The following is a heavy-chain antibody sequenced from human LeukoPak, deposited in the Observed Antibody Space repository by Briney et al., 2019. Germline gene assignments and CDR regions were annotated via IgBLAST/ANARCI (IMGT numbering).Heavy chain of an antibody. V-gene: IGHV4-38-2*01. J-gene: IGHJ3*02. Sequence: SETLSLTCAVSGYSISSGYYWGWIRQPPGKGLEWIGSIYHSGSTYYNPSLKSRITISIDTSKNQFSLTLSSVTAADTAVYYCARHQRGPTVATPDDAFDIWGQGTMVTVSS. CDR1: GYSISSGYY. D-gene: IGHD4-23*01. CDR2: IYHSGST. CDR3: ARHQRGPTVATPDDAFDI.